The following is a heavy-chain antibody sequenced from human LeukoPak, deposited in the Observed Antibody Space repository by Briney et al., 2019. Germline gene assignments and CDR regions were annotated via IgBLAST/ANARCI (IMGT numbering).Heavy chain of an antibody. D-gene: IGHD3-16*01. CDR3: ARGGVLQSVDY. V-gene: IGHV4-59*01. CDR1: GVSISSYY. J-gene: IGHJ4*02. Sequence: SETLSLTCTVSGVSISSYYWSWIRQAPGKGLEWVGYIYYSGSTNYNASLKSRVTISVDTSKNQFSLKLSSVPAADTAVYYCARGGVLQSVDYWGQGTLVAVSS. CDR2: IYYSGST.